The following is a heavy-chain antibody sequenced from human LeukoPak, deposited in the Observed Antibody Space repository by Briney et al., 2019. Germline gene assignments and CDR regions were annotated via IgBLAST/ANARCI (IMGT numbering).Heavy chain of an antibody. Sequence: GGSLRLSCATSGFTFSDYAMTWVRQAPGKGLEWVSSISSSGSYIHYADSMKGRFTISRDNAKNALHLQMNSLRAEDTAVYYCASSHRSQAFDIWGQGTMVTVSS. CDR3: ASSHRSQAFDI. CDR1: GFTFSDYA. J-gene: IGHJ3*02. V-gene: IGHV3-21*01. CDR2: ISSSGSYI.